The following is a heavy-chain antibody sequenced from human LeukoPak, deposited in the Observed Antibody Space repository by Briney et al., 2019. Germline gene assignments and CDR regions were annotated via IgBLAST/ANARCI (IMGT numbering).Heavy chain of an antibody. V-gene: IGHV4-59*01. CDR1: GGPISVYY. CDR2: IYNSGTT. Sequence: SETLSLTCTVSGGPISVYYWSWIRQPPGKGLEWIGYIYNSGTTNYNPSLKSRLTISVDTSKNQFSLKLTSVTAADTAVYYCARDRELGYWGQGTLVTVSS. CDR3: ARDRELGY. J-gene: IGHJ4*02. D-gene: IGHD3-10*01.